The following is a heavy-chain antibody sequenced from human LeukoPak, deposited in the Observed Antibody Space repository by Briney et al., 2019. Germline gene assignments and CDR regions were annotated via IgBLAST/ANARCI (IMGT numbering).Heavy chain of an antibody. CDR3: AKDRYYYDSSGYVDY. J-gene: IGHJ4*02. CDR1: RFTFSSYG. V-gene: IGHV3-30*02. Sequence: PGGSLRLSCAASRFTFSSYGMHWVRQAPGKGLEWVAFIRYDGSNKYYADSVTGRFTISRDNSKNTLYLQMNSLRAEDTAVYYCAKDRYYYDSSGYVDYWGQGTLVTVSS. CDR2: IRYDGSNK. D-gene: IGHD3-22*01.